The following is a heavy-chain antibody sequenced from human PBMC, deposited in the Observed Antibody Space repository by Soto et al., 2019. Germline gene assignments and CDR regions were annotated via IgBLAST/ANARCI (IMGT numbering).Heavy chain of an antibody. CDR2: IYYSGST. CDR3: ARGIPVTTVTTVHYFDY. V-gene: IGHV4-31*03. Sequence: QVQLQESGPGLVKPSQTLSLTCTVSGGSISSGGYYWSWIRQHPGKGLEWIGYIYYSGSTYYNPSLKSRVTISVDTSKNQFSLQLSSVTAADTAVYYCARGIPVTTVTTVHYFDYWGQGTLVTVSS. CDR1: GGSISSGGYY. J-gene: IGHJ4*02. D-gene: IGHD4-17*01.